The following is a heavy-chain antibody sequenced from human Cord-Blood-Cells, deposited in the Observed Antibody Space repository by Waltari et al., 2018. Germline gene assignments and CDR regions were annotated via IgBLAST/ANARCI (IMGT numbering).Heavy chain of an antibody. Sequence: QVQLQPWGAGLMKPAEPLSLTSAVCGVSFSGYYWSWIRQPPGKGLEWIGEINHSGSTNYNPSLKGRVTISVDTSKNQFSLKLSSVTAADTAVYYCARRDYDILTGYDYWGQGTLVTVSS. CDR3: ARRDYDILTGYDY. CDR1: GVSFSGYY. V-gene: IGHV4-34*01. CDR2: INHSGST. D-gene: IGHD3-9*01. J-gene: IGHJ4*02.